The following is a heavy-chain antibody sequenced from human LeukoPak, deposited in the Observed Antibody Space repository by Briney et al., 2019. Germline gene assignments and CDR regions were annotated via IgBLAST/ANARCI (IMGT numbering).Heavy chain of an antibody. J-gene: IGHJ5*02. V-gene: IGHV4-59*01. CDR2: ISHGGDT. Sequence: SETLSLTCTVSGGSIRSYLWSWIRQPPGKGLEWIGFISHGGDTKYNPSPKSRVTISVATSKSQFSLKLSSVTAADTAVYYCARDGGEVGKTTWFDPWGQGTQVTVSP. CDR1: GGSIRSYL. CDR3: ARDGGEVGKTTWFDP. D-gene: IGHD1-26*01.